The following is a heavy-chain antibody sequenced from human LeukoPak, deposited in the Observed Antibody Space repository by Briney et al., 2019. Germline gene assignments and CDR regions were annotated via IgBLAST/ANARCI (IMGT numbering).Heavy chain of an antibody. D-gene: IGHD6-19*01. CDR2: IGISDDT. V-gene: IGHV3-13*01. CDR3: ARGGIQVSGIDEIDY. CDR1: GFTLRSYD. J-gene: IGHJ4*02. Sequence: GGSLRLSCAASGFTLRSYDMHWVRQVTGKGLEWVSAIGISDDTYYQGSVKGRFTISRENARNSLYLQMNSLTAGDTAVYYCARGGIQVSGIDEIDYWGQGTLVTVSS.